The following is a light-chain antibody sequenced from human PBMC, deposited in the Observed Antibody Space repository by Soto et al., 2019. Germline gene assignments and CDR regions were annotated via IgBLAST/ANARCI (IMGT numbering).Light chain of an antibody. CDR3: SSYTSDITYV. CDR1: SSVVGGHNS. V-gene: IGLV2-14*01. J-gene: IGLJ1*01. CDR2: EVS. Sequence: QSALTQPASVSGSPGQSITIACTGTSSVVGGHNSVSWYQQHPGKAPKILIYEVSDRPSGVSDRFSGSKSGNTASLTISGLQAEDEADYYCSSYTSDITYVFGTGTKGTVL.